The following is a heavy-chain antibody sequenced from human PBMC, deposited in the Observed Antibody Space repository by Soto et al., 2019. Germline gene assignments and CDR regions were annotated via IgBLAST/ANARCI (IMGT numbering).Heavy chain of an antibody. D-gene: IGHD6-19*01. CDR2: IWYDGSNK. J-gene: IGHJ4*02. CDR1: GFTFSSYG. V-gene: IGHV3-33*01. Sequence: GGSLRLSCAASGFTFSSYGMHWVRQAPGKGLEWVAVIWYDGSNKYYAESVKGRFTISRDNSKNTLYLYMNSLRADDTAVYYCARDMVAGTYYFDYWGQGTLVTVSS. CDR3: ARDMVAGTYYFDY.